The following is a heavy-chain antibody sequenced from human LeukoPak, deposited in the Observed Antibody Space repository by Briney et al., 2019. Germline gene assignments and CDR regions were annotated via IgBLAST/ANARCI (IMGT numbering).Heavy chain of an antibody. CDR2: INAGNGNT. D-gene: IGHD3-10*01. CDR1: GYTFTSYA. CDR3: ARSGAMVRGTSFDY. V-gene: IGHV1-3*01. J-gene: IGHJ4*02. Sequence: GASVKVSCKASGYTFTSYAMHWVRQAPGQRLGWMGWINAGNGNTKYSQKFQGRVTITRDTSASTAYMELSSLRSEDTAVYYCARSGAMVRGTSFDYWGQGTLVTVSS.